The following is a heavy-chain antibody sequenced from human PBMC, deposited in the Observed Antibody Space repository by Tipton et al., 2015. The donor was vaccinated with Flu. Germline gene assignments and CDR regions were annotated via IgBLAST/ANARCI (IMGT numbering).Heavy chain of an antibody. Sequence: TLSLTCAVSGYSISSGYYWGWIRQPPGKGLEWIGSIYHSGSTSYDPSFKSRVTILVDTSKNQFSLKLSSVTAADTAVYYCARDNLLQSGGIRPYYYYAMDVWGHGTTVIVPS. J-gene: IGHJ6*02. CDR1: GYSISSGYY. V-gene: IGHV4-38-2*02. CDR2: IYHSGST. CDR3: ARDNLLQSGGIRPYYYYAMDV. D-gene: IGHD3-16*02.